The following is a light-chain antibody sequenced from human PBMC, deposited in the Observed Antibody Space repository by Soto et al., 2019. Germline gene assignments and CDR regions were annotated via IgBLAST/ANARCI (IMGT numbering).Light chain of an antibody. V-gene: IGKV3-15*01. J-gene: IGKJ3*01. CDR1: QSVSTN. CDR2: DAS. CDR3: QQYNNWPL. Sequence: EIGLTQSPATLSVSPGERATLSSRASQSVSTNVAWYQQKPGQPPRLLMYDASTRAGGIPARFSGSGSRTECTLTSSSLQSEDFAVYYCQQYNNWPLFGPGTKVDIK.